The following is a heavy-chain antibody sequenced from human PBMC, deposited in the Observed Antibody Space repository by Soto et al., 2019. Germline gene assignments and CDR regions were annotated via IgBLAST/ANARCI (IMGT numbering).Heavy chain of an antibody. D-gene: IGHD6-19*01. CDR3: ASLHLAAAVCPWFDP. Sequence: QVTLKESGPVLVKPTETLTLRCTVSGLSITESEMGVSWIRQPPGQPLEWLAHIDSSGEKSYRTFLKSRLAIYKDTSKLQIVHTMTNMDHADTDTYFCASLHLAAAVCPWFDPWGQGLPVTVSS. V-gene: IGHV2-26*01. CDR2: IDSSGEK. J-gene: IGHJ5*02. CDR1: GLSITESEMG.